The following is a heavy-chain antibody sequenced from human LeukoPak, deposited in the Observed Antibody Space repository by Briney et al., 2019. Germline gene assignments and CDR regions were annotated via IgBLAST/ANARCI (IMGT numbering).Heavy chain of an antibody. V-gene: IGHV3-64*01. CDR3: ARGSQRRAALDY. J-gene: IGHJ4*02. D-gene: IGHD6-25*01. Sequence: GGSLRLSCAASGFTFSSYAMHWVRQAPGKGLEYVSAISSNGGSTYYANSVKGRFTISRDNSKNTLYLQMGSLRAEDMAVYYCARGSQRRAALDYWGQGTLVTVSS. CDR1: GFTFSSYA. CDR2: ISSNGGST.